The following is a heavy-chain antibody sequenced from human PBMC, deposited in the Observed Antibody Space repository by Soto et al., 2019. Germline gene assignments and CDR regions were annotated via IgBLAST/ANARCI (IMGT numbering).Heavy chain of an antibody. CDR3: AREKCSSTSCNHGMDV. CDR1: AFTFNNFP. J-gene: IGHJ6*02. D-gene: IGHD2-2*01. CDR2: ITTTSTYK. V-gene: IGHV3-21*01. Sequence: GGSLRLSCVASAFTFNNFPMHWVRQAPGKGLQWLASITTTSTYKYYADSVKGRFSISRDNAKNSLYLELTNLRSEDTAVYYCAREKCSSTSCNHGMDVWGLGTTVTV.